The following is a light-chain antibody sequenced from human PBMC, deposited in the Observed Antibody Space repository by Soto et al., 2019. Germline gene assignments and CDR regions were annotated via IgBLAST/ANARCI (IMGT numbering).Light chain of an antibody. J-gene: IGLJ7*01. CDR2: DNN. Sequence: QSALTQPPSVSAAPGQKVTISCSGSSSNIGNNYVSWYQQLPGTAPKLLIYDNNNRPSGIPDRFSGSKSGTSATLGITGLQTGDEADYYCGTWDTSLSAAVFGGGTQLTVL. V-gene: IGLV1-51*01. CDR3: GTWDTSLSAAV. CDR1: SSNIGNNY.